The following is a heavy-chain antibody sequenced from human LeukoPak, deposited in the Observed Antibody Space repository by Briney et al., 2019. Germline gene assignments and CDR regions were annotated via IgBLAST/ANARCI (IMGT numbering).Heavy chain of an antibody. D-gene: IGHD6-25*01. CDR3: AKEGPKSIAATGYYMDV. CDR1: GFTFTSYG. V-gene: IGHV3-23*01. Sequence: GGSLRLSCAASGFTFTSYGMSWVRQAPGKGLEWVSAISGSGGTTCYADSVKGRFTISRDNSKNTLYLQMNSLRAEDTAVYYCAKEGPKSIAATGYYMDVWGKGTTVTISS. J-gene: IGHJ6*03. CDR2: ISGSGGTT.